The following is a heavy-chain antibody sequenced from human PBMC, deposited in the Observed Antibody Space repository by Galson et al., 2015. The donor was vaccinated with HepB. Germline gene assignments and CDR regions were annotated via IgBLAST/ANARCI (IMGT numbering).Heavy chain of an antibody. J-gene: IGHJ3*02. D-gene: IGHD5-18*01. CDR3: TRQYRGYSYGTLLYAFDI. Sequence: SLRLSCAASGFTFSNAWMNWVRQAPGKGLEWVGRIKSKTDGGTTDYAAPVKGRFTISRDDSKNTLYLQMNSLKTEDTAVYYCTRQYRGYSYGTLLYAFDIWGQGTMVTVSS. CDR1: GFTFSNAW. CDR2: IKSKTDGGTT. V-gene: IGHV3-15*07.